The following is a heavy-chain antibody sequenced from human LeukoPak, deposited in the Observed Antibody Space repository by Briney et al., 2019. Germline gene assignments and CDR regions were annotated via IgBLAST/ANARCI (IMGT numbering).Heavy chain of an antibody. CDR2: INWNGGST. CDR3: AKGSKAVLFTRDYYLDV. Sequence: PGGSLRLSCAASGFTFDDYGMSWVRQTPGKGLEWVPSINWNGGSTGYADSVKGRFTISRDNAKNSLYLQMSSLRAEDTAVYYCAKGSKAVLFTRDYYLDVWGKGTTVTISS. D-gene: IGHD6-19*01. V-gene: IGHV3-20*04. CDR1: GFTFDDYG. J-gene: IGHJ6*03.